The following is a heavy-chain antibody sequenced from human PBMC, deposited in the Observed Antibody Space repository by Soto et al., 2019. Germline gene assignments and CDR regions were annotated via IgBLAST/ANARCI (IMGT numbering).Heavy chain of an antibody. J-gene: IGHJ5*02. V-gene: IGHV1-3*01. CDR2: INPDNGNT. CDR1: GYTFTRYT. D-gene: IGHD2-15*01. CDR3: ARGIATGQLDP. Sequence: ASVKVSCKASGYTFTRYTMNWVRQAPGQRLEWMGWINPDNGNTKSSQKFRDRVIITRDTSASTAYMDLSSLRSEDTAVYYCARGIATGQLDPWGQGTLVTVSS.